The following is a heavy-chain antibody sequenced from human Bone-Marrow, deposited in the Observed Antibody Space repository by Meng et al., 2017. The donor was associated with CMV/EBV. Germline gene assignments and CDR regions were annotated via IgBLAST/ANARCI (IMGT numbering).Heavy chain of an antibody. CDR3: AARGKYCSSTSCYQH. J-gene: IGHJ1*01. V-gene: IGHV1-46*01. Sequence: ASVKVSCKASGYTFTSYYMHWVRQAPGQGLEWMGIINPSGGSTSYAQKFQGRVTMTRDTSTSTVYMELSSLRSDDTAVYYCAARGKYCSSTSCYQHWGQGTLVTVSS. CDR1: GYTFTSYY. D-gene: IGHD2-2*01. CDR2: INPSGGST.